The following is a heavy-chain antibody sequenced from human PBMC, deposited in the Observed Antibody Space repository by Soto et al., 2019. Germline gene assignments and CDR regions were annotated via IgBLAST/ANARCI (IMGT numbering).Heavy chain of an antibody. CDR2: ISAYNGNT. D-gene: IGHD1-26*01. V-gene: IGHV1-18*04. CDR3: ATASSRMVGATGFTPATWGFDY. Sequence: ASVKVSCKASGYTFTSYGISWVRQAPGQGLEWMGWISAYNGNTNYAQKLQGRVTMTTDTSTSTAYMELRSLRSDDTAVYYCATASSRMVGATGFTPATWGFDYWGKGTLVTVSS. CDR1: GYTFTSYG. J-gene: IGHJ4*02.